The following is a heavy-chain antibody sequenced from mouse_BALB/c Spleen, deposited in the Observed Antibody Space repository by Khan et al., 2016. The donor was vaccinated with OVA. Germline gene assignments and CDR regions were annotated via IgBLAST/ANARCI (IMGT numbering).Heavy chain of an antibody. CDR3: ARVDGEDFDY. J-gene: IGHJ2*01. Sequence: VQLKESGPGLVKPSQSLSLTCTVTGYSITSDYAWNWIRQFPGNKLEWMGFISYSGNTKYNTSLKSRIPATRDTSKNQFFLQLNSVTTEYTATDYCARVDGEDFDYWGQGTTLTVAS. CDR2: ISYSGNT. V-gene: IGHV3-2*02. D-gene: IGHD2-3*01. CDR1: GYSITSDYA.